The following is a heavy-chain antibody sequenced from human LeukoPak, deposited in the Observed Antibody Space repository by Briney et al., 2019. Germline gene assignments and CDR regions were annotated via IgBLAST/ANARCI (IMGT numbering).Heavy chain of an antibody. Sequence: ASVKVSCKASGYTFTSYGISWVRQAPGQGLEWMGWISAYNGNTNYAQKLQGRVTTTTDTSTSTAYMELRSLRSDDTAVYYCASNSYDILTGYYKSFDYWGQGTLVTVSS. D-gene: IGHD3-9*01. CDR1: GYTFTSYG. V-gene: IGHV1-18*01. CDR2: ISAYNGNT. CDR3: ASNSYDILTGYYKSFDY. J-gene: IGHJ4*02.